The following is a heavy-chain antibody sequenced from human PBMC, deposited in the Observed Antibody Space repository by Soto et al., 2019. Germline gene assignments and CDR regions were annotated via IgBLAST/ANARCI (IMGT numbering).Heavy chain of an antibody. J-gene: IGHJ6*02. CDR1: GYSFTTYW. Sequence: GESLKISCRGSGYSFTTYWIGWVRQMPGKGLEWMGIIYPDDSDTRYSPSLQGQITISADKSISTTYLQWSSLKASETAMYYCARFRVSHYGMDVWGQGTTVTVSS. CDR2: IYPDDSDT. CDR3: ARFRVSHYGMDV. V-gene: IGHV5-51*01.